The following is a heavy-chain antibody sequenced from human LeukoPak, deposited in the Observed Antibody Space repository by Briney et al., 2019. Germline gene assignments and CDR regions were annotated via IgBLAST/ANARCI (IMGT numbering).Heavy chain of an antibody. V-gene: IGHV1-24*01. D-gene: IGHD3-16*01. Sequence: ASVKVSCKVSGYTLSDLNMHWVRQAPGKGLEWMGGYDPEDGETIFAQRFQGRVTMTEDTSADIAYMELNSLRSDDTAVFYCATEPNWGSGTGAWGQGTLVTVSS. CDR3: ATEPNWGSGTGA. CDR2: YDPEDGET. CDR1: GYTLSDLN. J-gene: IGHJ4*02.